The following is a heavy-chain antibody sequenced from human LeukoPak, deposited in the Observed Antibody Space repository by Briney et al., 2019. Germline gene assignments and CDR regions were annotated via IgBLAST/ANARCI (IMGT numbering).Heavy chain of an antibody. CDR3: ARDYSGYDWAAFDF. CDR2: TYYRSKWYN. Sequence: SQTLSLTCAISGDSVSRYRAAWNWIRQSPSRGLEWLGRTYYRSKWYNDYAPFVKSRININSDTSKNQFSLQLKSVTPEDTAVYYCARDYSGYDWAAFDFWGQGTILTVSS. CDR1: GDSVSRYRAA. J-gene: IGHJ3*01. V-gene: IGHV6-1*01. D-gene: IGHD5-12*01.